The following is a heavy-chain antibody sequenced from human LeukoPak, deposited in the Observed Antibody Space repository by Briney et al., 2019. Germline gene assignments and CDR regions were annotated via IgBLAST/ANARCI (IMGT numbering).Heavy chain of an antibody. J-gene: IGHJ4*02. D-gene: IGHD3-9*01. Sequence: GGSLRLSCAASGFTFSSYAMSWVRQAPGKGLEWVSAISGSGGSTYYADSVKGRFTISRDNSKNTLYLQMNSLRAEDTAVYYCAKVGYYDILTGYWEEYFDYWGQGILVTVSS. V-gene: IGHV3-23*01. CDR1: GFTFSSYA. CDR2: ISGSGGST. CDR3: AKVGYYDILTGYWEEYFDY.